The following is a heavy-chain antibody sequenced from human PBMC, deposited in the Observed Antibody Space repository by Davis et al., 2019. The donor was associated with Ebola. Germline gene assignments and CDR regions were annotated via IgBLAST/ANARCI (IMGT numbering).Heavy chain of an antibody. CDR3: ARQGTTSWDS. J-gene: IGHJ4*02. CDR2: IFPDDSDA. D-gene: IGHD2-2*01. CDR1: GYDFTNYW. V-gene: IGHV5-51*01. Sequence: GESLKISCKGSGYDFTNYWIGWVRQMPGKGLEWMGFIFPDDSDATYSPSFQGQVTFSVDKSIRTAYLHWNSLKASDTATYYCARQGTTSWDSWGQGTLVTVSS.